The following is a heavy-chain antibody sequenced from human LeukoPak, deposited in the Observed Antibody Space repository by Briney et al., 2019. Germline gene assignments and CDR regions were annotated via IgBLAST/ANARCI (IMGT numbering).Heavy chain of an antibody. D-gene: IGHD5-12*01. CDR1: GDSISSGSYY. V-gene: IGHV4-61*02. CDR2: IYTSGST. J-gene: IGHJ6*03. CDR3: ATSGYDPHYYYYYMDV. Sequence: PSETLSLTCTASGDSISSGSYYWSWIRQPAGKGLEWIGRIYTSGSTNYNPSLKSRVTISVDTSKNQFSLKLSSVTAADTAVYYCATSGYDPHYYYYYMDVWGKGTTVTVSS.